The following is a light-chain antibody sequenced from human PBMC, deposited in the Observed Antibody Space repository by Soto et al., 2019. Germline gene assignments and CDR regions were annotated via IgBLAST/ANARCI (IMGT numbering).Light chain of an antibody. CDR2: EAS. CDR3: QERSNWPSLS. J-gene: IGKJ4*01. V-gene: IGKV3-11*01. Sequence: EIVLTQSPATLSLSPGQRATLSCKASQSVFDYIAWYQQKPGQAPRLLIYEASIRATGVPASFSGSGSGTDFTLTISSLGPEDFAVYYCQERSNWPSLSFGGGTKVEIK. CDR1: QSVFDY.